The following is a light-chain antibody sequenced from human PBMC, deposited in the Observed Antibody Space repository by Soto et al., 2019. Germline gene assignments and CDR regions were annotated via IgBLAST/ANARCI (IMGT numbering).Light chain of an antibody. CDR3: QVWDIMTDNYV. J-gene: IGLJ1*01. CDR2: YDS. V-gene: IGLV3-21*04. Sequence: YELTQPPSVSVAPEKTTTITCGGNNIGDKRVHWYRQKSGQAPVLLISYDSDRPSGIPERFSGSNSGNTATLTISRVEAGDEADYYCQVWDIMTDNYVFGGGTKLTVL. CDR1: NIGDKR.